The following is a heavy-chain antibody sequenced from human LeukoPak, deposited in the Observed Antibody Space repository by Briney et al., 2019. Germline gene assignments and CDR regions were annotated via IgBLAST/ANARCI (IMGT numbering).Heavy chain of an antibody. CDR1: GYTFTGYY. J-gene: IGHJ4*02. Sequence: ASVTVSCKASGYTFTGYYMHWVRQAPGQGLEWMGWINPNSGGTNYAQKFQGWVTMTRDTSISTAYMELSRLRSDDTAVYYCARARFGELLPFDYWGQGTLVTVSS. D-gene: IGHD3-10*01. CDR2: INPNSGGT. CDR3: ARARFGELLPFDY. V-gene: IGHV1-2*04.